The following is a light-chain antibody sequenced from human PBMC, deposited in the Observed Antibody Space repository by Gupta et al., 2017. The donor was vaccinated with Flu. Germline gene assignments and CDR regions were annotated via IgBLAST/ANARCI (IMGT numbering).Light chain of an antibody. J-gene: IGKJ1*01. CDR2: KAS. CDR3: QQYNSYSGT. CDR1: QSISSW. Sequence: DIQMTQSPSTLSASVGDRVTITCRASQSISSWLARYQQKPGKAPKLLIYKASSVESGVPSRFSGSGSGTEFTLTISSLQPDDFATYYCQQYNSYSGTFGQGTKVEIK. V-gene: IGKV1-5*03.